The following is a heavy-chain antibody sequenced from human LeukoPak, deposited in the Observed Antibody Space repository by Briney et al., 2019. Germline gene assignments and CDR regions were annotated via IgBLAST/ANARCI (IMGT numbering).Heavy chain of an antibody. D-gene: IGHD3-10*01. CDR1: GGSISSYY. CDR2: IYYSGST. J-gene: IGHJ6*02. Sequence: AETLSLTCTVSGGSISSYYWSWIRQPPGKGLEWIGYIYYSGSTNYNPSLKSRGTISVDTSKNQFSLKLSSVTAADTAVYYCARVYQWFGTSHGMDVWGQGTTVTVSS. V-gene: IGHV4-59*08. CDR3: ARVYQWFGTSHGMDV.